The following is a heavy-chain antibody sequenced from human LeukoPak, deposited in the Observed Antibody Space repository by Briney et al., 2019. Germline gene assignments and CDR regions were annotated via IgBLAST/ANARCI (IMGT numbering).Heavy chain of an antibody. V-gene: IGHV3-33*01. CDR3: ARELFGSGSCPDY. J-gene: IGHJ4*02. CDR1: GFTSSSYA. CDR2: VRHDGSNR. D-gene: IGHD3-10*01. Sequence: GGSLRLSCTAPGFTSSSYAIHWIRQAPGKGLEWVALVRHDGSNRYYADSVKGRFTISRDNSKNTVYLQMNSLRAEDTAVYYCARELFGSGSCPDYWGQGTLGTVSS.